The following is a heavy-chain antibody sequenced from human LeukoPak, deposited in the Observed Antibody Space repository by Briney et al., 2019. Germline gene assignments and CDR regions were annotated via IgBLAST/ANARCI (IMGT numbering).Heavy chain of an antibody. CDR2: MNPNSGNT. D-gene: IGHD3-3*01. V-gene: IGHV1-8*01. CDR1: GYTFTSYD. CDR3: ARAGYDFWSGYSSYYYYMDV. Sequence: ASVKVSCKASGYTFTSYDINWVRQATGQGLEWMGWMNPNSGNTGYAQKFHGRVTMTRNTSISTAYMELSSLRSEDTAVYYCARAGYDFWSGYSSYYYYMDVWGKGTTVTVSS. J-gene: IGHJ6*03.